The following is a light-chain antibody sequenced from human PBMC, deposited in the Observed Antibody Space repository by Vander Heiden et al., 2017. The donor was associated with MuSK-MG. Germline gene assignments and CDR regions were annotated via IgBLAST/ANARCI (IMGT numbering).Light chain of an antibody. CDR3: QVWDSSSDHVV. V-gene: IGLV3-21*02. Sequence: SYVLTQPPSVSVAPGQTARINCGGNNIGSKSVHWYQQKPGQAPVLGGYDDSDRPSGIPERFSGSNSGNTATLTISRVEAGDEADYYGQVWDSSSDHVVFGGGTKLTVL. CDR2: DDS. J-gene: IGLJ2*01. CDR1: NIGSKS.